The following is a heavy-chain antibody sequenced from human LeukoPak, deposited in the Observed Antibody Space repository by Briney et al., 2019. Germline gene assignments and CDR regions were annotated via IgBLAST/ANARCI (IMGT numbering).Heavy chain of an antibody. CDR1: GFTVSNNY. CDR3: AKLVSGWYLALDY. D-gene: IGHD6-19*01. J-gene: IGHJ4*02. V-gene: IGHV3-23*01. CDR2: ISGSGGST. Sequence: GGSLRLSCAASGFTVSNNYMSWVRQAPGKGLEWVSAISGSGGSTYYADSVKGRFTISRDNSKNTLYLQMNSLRAEDTAVYYCAKLVSGWYLALDYWGQGTLVTVSS.